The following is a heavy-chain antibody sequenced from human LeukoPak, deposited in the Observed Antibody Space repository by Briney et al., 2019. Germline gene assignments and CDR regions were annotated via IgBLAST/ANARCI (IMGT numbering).Heavy chain of an antibody. D-gene: IGHD4-17*01. Sequence: AGGSLRLSCAASGFIFSNYALMWLRQSPGKGLKWVSAIRGSGGGTFYADSVNGRFTISRDNSKNTLYLQMNGLRAEDTAVYYCARDPNGDYIGAFDMWGRRTLVTVSS. CDR3: ARDPNGDYIGAFDM. CDR1: GFIFSNYA. V-gene: IGHV3-23*01. CDR2: IRGSGGGT. J-gene: IGHJ3*02.